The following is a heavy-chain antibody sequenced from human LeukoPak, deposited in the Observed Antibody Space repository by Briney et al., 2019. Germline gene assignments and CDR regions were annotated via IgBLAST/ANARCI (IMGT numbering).Heavy chain of an antibody. V-gene: IGHV4-4*07. D-gene: IGHD3-3*02. CDR1: GGSVSSYY. CDR2: IYNSGGT. J-gene: IGHJ3*01. CDR3: ARGGSHGQFWNGHDAFDF. Sequence: SETLSLTCTVSGGSVSSYYWYWIRQSAGKGLEWIGRIYNSGGTNYNPSLMSRATVSLDTSKNQFSLKLSSVTAADTAIYYCARGGSHGQFWNGHDAFDFWGQGTMVTVSS.